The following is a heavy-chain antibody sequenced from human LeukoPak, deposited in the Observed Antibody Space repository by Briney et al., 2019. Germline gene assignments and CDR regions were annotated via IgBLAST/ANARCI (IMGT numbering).Heavy chain of an antibody. CDR3: ARVSLIYGSGSYYQSPLAY. CDR1: GYTFTDYY. J-gene: IGHJ4*02. D-gene: IGHD3-10*01. CDR2: INPNSGVT. V-gene: IGHV1-2*04. Sequence: ASVTVSCKASGYTFTDYYIHWVRQAPGQGLEWLGWINPNSGVTNYAQKFQGWVTMTRDTSISTAYMELSGLRSDDTAVYYCARVSLIYGSGSYYQSPLAYWGQGTLVTVSS.